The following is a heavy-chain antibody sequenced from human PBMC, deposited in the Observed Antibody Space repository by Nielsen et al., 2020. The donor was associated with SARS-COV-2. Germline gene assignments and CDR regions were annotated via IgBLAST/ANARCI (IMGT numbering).Heavy chain of an antibody. D-gene: IGHD6-19*01. CDR2: IWYDGTEE. V-gene: IGHV3-33*01. CDR3: ATDWASVAGTRLDH. Sequence: GESLKISCAASGFTFRNYGMHWVRQAPGKGLEWVAVIWYDGTEEYYGDSVRGRFTISRDNSKSTLYLQMNSLRVEDTALYYCATDWASVAGTRLDHWGQGTLVTVSS. CDR1: GFTFRNYG. J-gene: IGHJ4*02.